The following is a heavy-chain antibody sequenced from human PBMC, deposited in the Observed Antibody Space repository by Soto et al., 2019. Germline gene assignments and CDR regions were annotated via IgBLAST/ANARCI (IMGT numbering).Heavy chain of an antibody. CDR3: ARENPPRFSIDP. D-gene: IGHD3-3*01. CDR2: IYYSGST. Sequence: SETLSLTCTVSGGSISSYYWSWIRQPPGKGLEWIGYIYYSGSTNYNPSLKSRVTISVDTSKNQFSLKLSSVTAADTAVYYCARENPPRFSIDPWGQGTLVTVSS. V-gene: IGHV4-59*01. J-gene: IGHJ5*02. CDR1: GGSISSYY.